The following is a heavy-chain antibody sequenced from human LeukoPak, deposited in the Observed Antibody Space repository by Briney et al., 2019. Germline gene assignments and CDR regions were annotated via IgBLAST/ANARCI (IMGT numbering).Heavy chain of an antibody. CDR1: GGSVRSGSYY. Sequence: SETLSLTCSVSGGSVRSGSYYWSWIRQPPGKGLEWIGYIYYSGSTNYNPSLKSRVTISVDTSKNQFSLRLSSVTAADTAVYYCARGFSYYYGSGPNWFDPWGQGTLVTVPS. J-gene: IGHJ5*02. CDR3: ARGFSYYYGSGPNWFDP. CDR2: IYYSGST. V-gene: IGHV4-61*01. D-gene: IGHD3-10*01.